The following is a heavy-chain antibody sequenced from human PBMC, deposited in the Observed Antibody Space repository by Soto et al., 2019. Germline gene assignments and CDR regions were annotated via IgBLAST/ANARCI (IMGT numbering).Heavy chain of an antibody. V-gene: IGHV3-48*03. CDR3: AREEYSSSSVYYYYGMDV. CDR1: GFTFSSYE. D-gene: IGHD6-6*01. Sequence: PGGSLRLSCAASGFTFSSYEMNWVRQAPGKGLEWVSYISSSGSTIHYADSVKGRFTISRDNAKNSLYLQMNSLRAEDTAVYYCAREEYSSSSVYYYYGMDVWGQGTTVTVSS. CDR2: ISSSGSTI. J-gene: IGHJ6*02.